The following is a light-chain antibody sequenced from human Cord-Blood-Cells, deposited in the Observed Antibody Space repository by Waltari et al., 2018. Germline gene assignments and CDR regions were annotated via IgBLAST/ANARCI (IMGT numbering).Light chain of an antibody. CDR1: EGIGKY. CDR2: YAS. J-gene: IGKJ5*01. Sequence: AHTQSQACPPATPRGKVTMTCQDSEGIGKYLYWYQQKPDQAPKLLIKYASQSISGVPSRFSGSGSGTDFTFTISSLEAEDAATYYCQQGNKHPITFGQGTRLEIK. V-gene: IGKV6-21*02. CDR3: QQGNKHPIT.